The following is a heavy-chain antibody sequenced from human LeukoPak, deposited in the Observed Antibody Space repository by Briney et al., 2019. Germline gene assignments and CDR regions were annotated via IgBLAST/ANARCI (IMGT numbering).Heavy chain of an antibody. Sequence: GESLKISCKGSGYSFTNYWIGWVRQMPGKGLEWMGIIYPGDSDTKYSPSFQGRVSISADKSISTAYLQWSSLKASDTAMYYCARRIYDTSGDYVDVWGKGTTVTVSS. CDR2: IYPGDSDT. CDR1: GYSFTNYW. J-gene: IGHJ6*03. D-gene: IGHD3-22*01. CDR3: ARRIYDTSGDYVDV. V-gene: IGHV5-51*01.